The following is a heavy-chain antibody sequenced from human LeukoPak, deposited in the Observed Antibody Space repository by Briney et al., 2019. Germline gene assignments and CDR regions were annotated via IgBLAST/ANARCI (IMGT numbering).Heavy chain of an antibody. Sequence: PGGSLRLSCAASGFTFSSYGMHWVRQAPGKGLEWVAFIRYDGSNKYYADSVKGRFTISRDNSKNTLYLQMNGLRAEDTAVYYCAKESSSWYGVDYWGQGTLVTVSS. CDR3: AKESSSWYGVDY. D-gene: IGHD6-13*01. V-gene: IGHV3-30*02. CDR2: IRYDGSNK. CDR1: GFTFSSYG. J-gene: IGHJ4*02.